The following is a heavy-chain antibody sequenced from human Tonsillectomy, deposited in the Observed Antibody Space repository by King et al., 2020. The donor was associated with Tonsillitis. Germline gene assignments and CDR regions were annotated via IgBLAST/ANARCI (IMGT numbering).Heavy chain of an antibody. CDR3: AKDLSLSYELTAY. CDR2: IGFDGKKK. Sequence: VQLVESGGGVVHPGGSLRLSCSTSGFSFGGFGMYWVRQAPGKGLEWLAFIGFDGKKKVYADSVKGRFTISRANSANTLYLQMSGLRPDDTAIYYCAKDLSLSYELTAYWGQGTLVTVSS. CDR1: GFSFGGFG. V-gene: IGHV3-30*02. J-gene: IGHJ4*02. D-gene: IGHD3-16*01.